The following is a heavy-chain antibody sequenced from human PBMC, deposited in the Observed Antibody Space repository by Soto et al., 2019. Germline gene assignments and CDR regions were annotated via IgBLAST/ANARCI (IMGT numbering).Heavy chain of an antibody. CDR2: ISKSDYT. V-gene: IGHV3-21*01. CDR3: AREDSIIIPAVSDF. D-gene: IGHD2-2*01. J-gene: IGHJ4*02. Sequence: GGSLRLSCTVSGFAFNNYGINWVRHAPGRGLEWVSSISKSDYTYYSDSVKGRFAISRDNAKSSVSLQMNTLRVEDTAVYYCAREDSIIIPAVSDFWGQGTLVTVSS. CDR1: GFAFNNYG.